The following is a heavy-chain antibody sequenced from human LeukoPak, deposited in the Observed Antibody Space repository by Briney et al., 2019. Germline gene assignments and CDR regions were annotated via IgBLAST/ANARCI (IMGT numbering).Heavy chain of an antibody. CDR2: ISSSSSYI. J-gene: IGHJ4*02. CDR1: GFTFSNYW. D-gene: IGHD3-22*01. CDR3: ARGPPGLVVPWG. Sequence: GGSLRLSCAASGFTFSNYWMSWVRQAPGKGLEWVSSISSSSSYIYYADSVKGRFTISRDNSKNTLYLQMNSLRAEDTAVYYCARGPPGLVVPWGWGQGTLVTVSS. V-gene: IGHV3-21*04.